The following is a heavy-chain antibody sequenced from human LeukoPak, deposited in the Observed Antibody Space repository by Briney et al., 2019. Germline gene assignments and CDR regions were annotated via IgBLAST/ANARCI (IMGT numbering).Heavy chain of an antibody. CDR2: INSDGTDA. Sequence: PGGSLRLSCAASGFTFSTYWMHWVRHAPGKGLVWVSRINSDGTDAVYADSVKGRFTLSRDNAKNRVYLQMNSLRVDDTGVYYCTRAGSGWYFFDFWGQGTPVIVSS. CDR3: TRAGSGWYFFDF. D-gene: IGHD6-19*01. J-gene: IGHJ4*02. CDR1: GFTFSTYW. V-gene: IGHV3-74*01.